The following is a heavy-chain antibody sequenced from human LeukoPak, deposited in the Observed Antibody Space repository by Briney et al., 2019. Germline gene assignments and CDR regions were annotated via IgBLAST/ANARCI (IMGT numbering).Heavy chain of an antibody. CDR1: GYTFTGYY. J-gene: IGHJ4*02. Sequence: ASVKVSCKASGYTFTGYYMHWVRRAPGQGLECMGWINPNSGGTNYAQKFQGRVTMTRDTSISTAYMELSRLRSDDTAVYYCARVTVQKMVWGVIMPPSYWGQGTLVTVSS. CDR3: ARVTVQKMVWGVIMPPSY. D-gene: IGHD3-10*01. V-gene: IGHV1-2*02. CDR2: INPNSGGT.